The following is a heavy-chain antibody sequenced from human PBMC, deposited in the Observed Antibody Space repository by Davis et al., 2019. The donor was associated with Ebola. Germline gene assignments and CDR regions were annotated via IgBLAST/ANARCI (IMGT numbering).Heavy chain of an antibody. V-gene: IGHV7-4-1*02. J-gene: IGHJ4*02. CDR2: INTDTGNP. Sequence: ASVKVSCKASGYTFTGHHIHWVRQAPGQGLEWMGWINTDTGNPTYAQGFTGRFVFSFDTSVSTAYLQITSLEADDTAVYYCARKVRGIEVAGFWGQGTLVTVSS. D-gene: IGHD6-19*01. CDR3: ARKVRGIEVAGF. CDR1: GYTFTGHH.